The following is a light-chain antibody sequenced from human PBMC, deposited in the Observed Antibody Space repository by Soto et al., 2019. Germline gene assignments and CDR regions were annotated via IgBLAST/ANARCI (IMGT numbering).Light chain of an antibody. CDR1: QSVASN. J-gene: IGKJ2*01. V-gene: IGKV3-15*01. Sequence: EIVMTQSPASLSVSPGDGATLSCRASQSVASNVAWYQQKPGQGPRLLIHGASTRAAGVPARFSGSGSGTDLTLTISSLQSEDFAVYYCQQYHNWPPQYTFGQGTKLQIK. CDR3: QQYHNWPPQYT. CDR2: GAS.